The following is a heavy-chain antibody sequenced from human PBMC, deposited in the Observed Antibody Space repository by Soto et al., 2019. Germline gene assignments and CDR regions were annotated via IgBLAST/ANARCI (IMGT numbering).Heavy chain of an antibody. J-gene: IGHJ6*02. D-gene: IGHD3-16*02. CDR3: AKSAGAYRNQYKGMDV. CDR1: APTVSNYC. CDR2: ISYDGSEE. Sequence: QPGGSLRLSCVVSAPTVSNYCIHWVRQAPCKGLEWVALISYDGSEEYYAGSVKGRFTLSRDNSKNNIYLEMNGLTPEDTAVYYCAKSAGAYRNQYKGMDVWGQGTTVTVCS. V-gene: IGHV3-30*18.